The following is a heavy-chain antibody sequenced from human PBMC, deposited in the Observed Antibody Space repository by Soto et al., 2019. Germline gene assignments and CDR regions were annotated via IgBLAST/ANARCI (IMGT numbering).Heavy chain of an antibody. CDR3: ARSRGPGRDGYKDFDY. J-gene: IGHJ4*02. CDR1: GGSFSGYY. Sequence: QVQLQQWGAGLLKPSETLSLTCAVYGGSFSGYYWSWFRQPPGKGLEWIGEINHSGSTNYNPSLKSRVTISVDTSKNQFSLKLSSVTAADTAVYYCARSRGPGRDGYKDFDYWGQGTLVTVSS. V-gene: IGHV4-34*01. CDR2: INHSGST. D-gene: IGHD5-12*01.